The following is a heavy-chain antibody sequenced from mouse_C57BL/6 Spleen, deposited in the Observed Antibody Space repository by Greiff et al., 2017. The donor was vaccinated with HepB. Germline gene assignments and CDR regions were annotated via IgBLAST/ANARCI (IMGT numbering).Heavy chain of an antibody. J-gene: IGHJ2*01. CDR3: ARIYYGNYDYFDY. D-gene: IGHD2-1*01. CDR2: ISYDGSN. V-gene: IGHV3-6*01. Sequence: EVKLVESGPGLVKPSQSLSLTCSVTGYSITSGYYWNWIRQFPGNKLEWMGYISYDGSNNYNPSLKNRISITRDTSKNQFFLKLNSVTTEDTATYYCARIYYGNYDYFDYWGQGTTLTVSS. CDR1: GYSITSGYY.